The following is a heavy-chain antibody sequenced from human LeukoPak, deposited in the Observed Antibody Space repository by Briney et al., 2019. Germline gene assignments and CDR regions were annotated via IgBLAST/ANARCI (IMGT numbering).Heavy chain of an antibody. CDR2: IIPIFGTA. V-gene: IGHV1-69*06. J-gene: IGHJ4*02. CDR3: ARDGLERRIAAAGLLDY. D-gene: IGHD6-13*01. CDR1: GGTFSSYA. Sequence: SVKVSCKASGGTFSSYAISWVRQAPGQGLEWMGGIIPIFGTANYAQKFQGRVTITADKSTSTAYMELSSLRSEDTAVYYCARDGLERRIAAAGLLDYWGQGTLVTVSS.